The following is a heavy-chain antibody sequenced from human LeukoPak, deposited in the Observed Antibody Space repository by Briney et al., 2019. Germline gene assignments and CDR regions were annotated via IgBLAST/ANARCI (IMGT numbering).Heavy chain of an antibody. CDR1: GFTFSSNY. CDR2: ISSSGSTI. Sequence: GGTLRLSCAASGFTFSSNYMSWVRQAPGKGLEWVSYISSSGSTIYYADSVKGRFTISRDNAKNSLYLQMNSLRAEDTAVYYCAELGITMIGGVWGKGTTVTISS. V-gene: IGHV3-48*03. D-gene: IGHD3-10*02. CDR3: AELGITMIGGV. J-gene: IGHJ6*04.